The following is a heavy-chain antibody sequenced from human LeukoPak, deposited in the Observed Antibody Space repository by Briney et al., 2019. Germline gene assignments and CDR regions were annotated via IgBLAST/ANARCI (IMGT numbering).Heavy chain of an antibody. CDR1: GYTFTSYY. Sequence: ASVKVSCKASGYTFTSYYMHWVRQAPGQGLEWMGIINPSGGSTSYAQKFQGRVTMTRDMSTSTVYMELSSLRSEDTAVYYCARDAAAGTCRVYYYYMDVWGKGTTVTVSS. CDR3: ARDAAAGTCRVYYYYMDV. D-gene: IGHD6-13*01. J-gene: IGHJ6*03. CDR2: INPSGGST. V-gene: IGHV1-46*01.